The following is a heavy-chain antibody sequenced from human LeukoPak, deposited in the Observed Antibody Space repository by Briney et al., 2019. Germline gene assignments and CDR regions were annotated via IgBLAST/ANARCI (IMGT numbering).Heavy chain of an antibody. V-gene: IGHV4-39*01. J-gene: IGHJ4*02. CDR2: IYYSGST. CDR1: GGSISSSSYY. Sequence: SETLSLTCTVSGGSISSSSYYWGWIRQPPGKGLEWIGNIYYSGSTYYNPSLKSRVTISVGTSKNQFSLKLSSVTAADTAVYYCARGPRYCTNGVCYEFDYWGQGTLVTVSS. D-gene: IGHD2-8*01. CDR3: ARGPRYCTNGVCYEFDY.